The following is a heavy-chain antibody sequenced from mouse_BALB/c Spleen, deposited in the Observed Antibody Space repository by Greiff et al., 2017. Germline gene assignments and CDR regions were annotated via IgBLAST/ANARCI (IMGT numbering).Heavy chain of an antibody. Sequence: EVKLLESGPGLVKPSQSLSLTCSVTGYSITSGYYWNWIRQFPGNKLEWMGYISYDGSNNYNPSLKNRISITRDTSKNQFFLKLNSVTTEDTATYYCARGGGNYVAMDYWGQGTSVTVSS. D-gene: IGHD2-1*01. J-gene: IGHJ4*01. CDR2: ISYDGSN. V-gene: IGHV3-6*02. CDR1: GYSITSGYY. CDR3: ARGGGNYVAMDY.